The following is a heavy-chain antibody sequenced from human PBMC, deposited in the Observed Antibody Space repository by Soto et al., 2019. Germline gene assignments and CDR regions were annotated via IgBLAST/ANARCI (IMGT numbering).Heavy chain of an antibody. V-gene: IGHV1-18*01. CDR1: GYSFTNYG. D-gene: IGHD1-20*01. CDR3: ARPITSPDHLDI. J-gene: IGHJ3*02. Sequence: QVQLVKSGAEVKKPGASVKVSCKASGYSFTNYGISWVRQAPEQGLEWMGWISAYNGNTDYVQKLQGRVTMTTDTSTSTAYMELRRLRSDDTAVYYSARPITSPDHLDIWGQGTMVTVSS. CDR2: ISAYNGNT.